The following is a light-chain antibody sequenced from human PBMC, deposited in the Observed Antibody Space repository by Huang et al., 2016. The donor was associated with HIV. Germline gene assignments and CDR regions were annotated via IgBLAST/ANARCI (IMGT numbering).Light chain of an antibody. J-gene: IGKJ2*01. CDR1: QSMFFRSNNGNY. V-gene: IGKV4-1*01. CDR3: QQYYTTPYT. CDR2: WAS. Sequence: DIVMTQSPDSLAVSLGERATINCKSSQSMFFRSNNGNYLAWYQQKLGQPPKLLIFWASTRGSGVPDRFSGSGSGSNFTLTISNLQAEDVAVYYCQQYYTTPYTFGQGTKLDIK.